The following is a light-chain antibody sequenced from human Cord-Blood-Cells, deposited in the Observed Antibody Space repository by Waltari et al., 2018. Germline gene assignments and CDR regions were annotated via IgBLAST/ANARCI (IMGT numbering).Light chain of an antibody. CDR3: QQDYSTPRT. CDR2: AAS. CDR1: QSISSY. J-gene: IGKJ1*01. V-gene: IGKV1-39*01. Sequence: DIQMTQSPSSLSASVGDRVTITCRASQSISSYLNWYQQKPGKAPKLLIYAASSLQSGVPSRFSGSGSGTDFTLTISSLQPEDFATYYCQQDYSTPRTCGQGTKVEIK.